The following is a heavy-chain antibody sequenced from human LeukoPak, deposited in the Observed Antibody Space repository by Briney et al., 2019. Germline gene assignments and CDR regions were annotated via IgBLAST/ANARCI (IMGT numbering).Heavy chain of an antibody. CDR2: IYYSGST. V-gene: IGHV4-31*03. Sequence: PSETLSLTCTVSGGSISSGGYSWNWFRQHPGKGLEWIGYIYYSGSTYYNPSLKSRVTISVDTSKNQFSLKLSSVTAADTAVYYCARGQGSEDYWGQGTLVTVSS. CDR3: ARGQGSEDY. J-gene: IGHJ4*02. CDR1: GGSISSGGYS.